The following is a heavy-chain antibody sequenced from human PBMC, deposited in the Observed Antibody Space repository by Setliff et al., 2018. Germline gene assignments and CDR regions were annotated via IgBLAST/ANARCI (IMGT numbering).Heavy chain of an antibody. CDR1: GYILTSSG. V-gene: IGHV1-18*01. Sequence: ASVKVSCKASGYILTSSGITWVRQAPGQGLEWMGWANNNNFNTNYAQKFQGRVTMTTDTSTTTAYLELRSLTSDDTAVYYCSRLVRYCTTTSCQGASGAEFWGQGTLVTVSS. CDR3: SRLVRYCTTTSCQGASGAEF. D-gene: IGHD2-2*01. J-gene: IGHJ4*02. CDR2: ANNNNFNT.